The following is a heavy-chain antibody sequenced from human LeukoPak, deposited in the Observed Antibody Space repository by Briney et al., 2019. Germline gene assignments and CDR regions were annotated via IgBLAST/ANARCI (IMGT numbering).Heavy chain of an antibody. V-gene: IGHV4-61*02. Sequence: SQTLSLTCTVSGGSISSGSYYWSWIRQPAGKGLEWIGRIYTSGSTNYNPSLKSQVTISVDTSKNQFSLKLSSVTAADTAVYYCARHTEYGSGSYYNPPWYFDYWGQGTLVTVSS. CDR1: GGSISSGSYY. D-gene: IGHD3-10*01. CDR3: ARHTEYGSGSYYNPPWYFDY. CDR2: IYTSGST. J-gene: IGHJ4*02.